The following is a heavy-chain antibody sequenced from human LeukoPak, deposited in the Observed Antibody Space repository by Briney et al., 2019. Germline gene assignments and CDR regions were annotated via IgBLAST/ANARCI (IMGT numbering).Heavy chain of an antibody. V-gene: IGHV4-39*07. CDR1: GGSIRSTSNY. CDR2: INYTGST. Sequence: SGTLSLTCTVSGGSIRSTSNYWAWIRQAPGRGPEWIGIINYTGSTYYNPSLGSRVTMSVDTSKSQSSLKLDSVTAADTAVYFCARDPIRGKDAFDIWGQGTLVTVSS. D-gene: IGHD3-10*01. J-gene: IGHJ4*02. CDR3: ARDPIRGKDAFDI.